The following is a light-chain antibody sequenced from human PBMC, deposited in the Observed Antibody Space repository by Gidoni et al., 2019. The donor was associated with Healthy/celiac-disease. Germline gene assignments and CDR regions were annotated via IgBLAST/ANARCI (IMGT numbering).Light chain of an antibody. CDR1: QSSSSW. CDR2: DAY. CDR3: QQYNSYPWT. V-gene: IGKV1-5*01. J-gene: IGKJ1*01. Sequence: DIQMTQSPSTLSASVGDRVTITCRASQSSSSWLAWYQQKPGKAPKLLIYDAYSLESGVTSRFDGSGSGTKFTLTISSLQPDDFATYYCQQYNSYPWTFGQGTKVEIK.